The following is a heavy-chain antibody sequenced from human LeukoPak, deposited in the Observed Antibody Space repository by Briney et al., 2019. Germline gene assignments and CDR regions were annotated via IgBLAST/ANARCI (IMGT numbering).Heavy chain of an antibody. CDR1: GYTFTGYY. CDR2: INANSGGT. CDR3: ARSSRYDIWTGYPY. Sequence: VASVKVSCKASGYTFTGYYMHWLRQAPGQGLEWMGWINANSGGTNYAQKFQGRVTMTRDTSISTAYMELSRLRSDDTAVYYCARSSRYDIWTGYPYWGQGTLVTVSP. D-gene: IGHD3-9*01. J-gene: IGHJ4*02. V-gene: IGHV1-2*02.